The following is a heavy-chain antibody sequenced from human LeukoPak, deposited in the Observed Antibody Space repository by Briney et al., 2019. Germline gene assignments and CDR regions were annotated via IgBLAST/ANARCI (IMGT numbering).Heavy chain of an antibody. Sequence: GGSLRLSCEGSGFTFSNYWTGWVRQAPGKGLQWVANIKTDGSEKYYVDSVKGRFTISRDNAKNSLYLQMNSLRAEDTAVYYCATYSSLNRREFQYWGQGTLLTVSS. CDR3: ATYSSLNRREFQY. V-gene: IGHV3-7*01. J-gene: IGHJ1*01. CDR1: GFTFSNYW. D-gene: IGHD3-22*01. CDR2: IKTDGSEK.